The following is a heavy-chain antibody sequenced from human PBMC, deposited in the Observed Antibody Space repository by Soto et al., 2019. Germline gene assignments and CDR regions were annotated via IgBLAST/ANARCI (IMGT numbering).Heavy chain of an antibody. CDR3: ARVCSHTRCHKSYDYGVDV. CDR2: ISAYNGNT. D-gene: IGHD2-2*02. J-gene: IGHJ6*02. V-gene: IGHV1-18*01. CDR1: GYTFTSYG. Sequence: ASVKVSCKASGYTFTSYGISWVRQAPGQGLEWMGWISAYNGNTNYAQKLQGRVTMTTDTSTSTAYMELRSLRSDDTAVYYCARVCSHTRCHKSYDYGVDVWGQGTTVTVSS.